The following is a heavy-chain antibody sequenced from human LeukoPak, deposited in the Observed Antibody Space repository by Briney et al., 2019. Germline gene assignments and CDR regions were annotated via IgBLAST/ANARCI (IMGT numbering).Heavy chain of an antibody. CDR1: GFTFSSYG. Sequence: GGSLRLSCTASGFTFSSYGMHWVRQAPGKGLEGVAVIWYDGSKQYYADSVKGRFTISRDNSKSTLYLQMNGLRAEDTAVYYCARAAFYYDSSGYYNFDYWGQGTLVTVSS. CDR2: IWYDGSKQ. V-gene: IGHV3-33*01. D-gene: IGHD3-22*01. CDR3: ARAAFYYDSSGYYNFDY. J-gene: IGHJ4*02.